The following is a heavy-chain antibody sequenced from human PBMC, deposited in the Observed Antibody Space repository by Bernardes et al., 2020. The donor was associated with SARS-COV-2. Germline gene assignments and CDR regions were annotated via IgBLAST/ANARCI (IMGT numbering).Heavy chain of an antibody. J-gene: IGHJ4*02. D-gene: IGHD1-26*01. CDR2: IYNNGNT. CDR3: AREEPQSIVSFPAY. CDR1: GFAVNDFF. Sequence: GGSLRLSCAASGFAVNDFFMSWVRQAPGKGLEWVSVIYNNGNTYYEDSVRGRFTISRDNSNLYLQMNNLKTEETAVYYCAREEPQSIVSFPAYWGPGTLVTVSS. V-gene: IGHV3-66*03.